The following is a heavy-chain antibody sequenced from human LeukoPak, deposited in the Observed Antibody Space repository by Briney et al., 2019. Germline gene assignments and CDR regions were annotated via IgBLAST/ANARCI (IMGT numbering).Heavy chain of an antibody. J-gene: IGHJ4*02. CDR2: ISSSSSTI. V-gene: IGHV3-48*01. CDR3: ASTGDYYDSSGFA. D-gene: IGHD3-22*01. Sequence: GGSLRLSCAASGFAFSSYSMNWVRQAPGKGLEWVSYISSSSSTIYYADSVKGRFTISRDNAKNSLCLQMNSLRAEDTAVYYCASTGDYYDSSGFAWGQGTLVTVSS. CDR1: GFAFSSYS.